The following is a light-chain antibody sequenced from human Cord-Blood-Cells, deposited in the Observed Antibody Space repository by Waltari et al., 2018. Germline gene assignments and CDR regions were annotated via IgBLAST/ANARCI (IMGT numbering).Light chain of an antibody. J-gene: IGKJ1*01. CDR2: DAS. CDR3: QQYNSYSWT. Sequence: DIQMTQSPSTLSASVGDRVTITCRASQSISSWLAWYQQKPGNAPKLLIYDASSLESGVPSRFIGSGSGTEFTLTISSLQPDDFATYYCQQYNSYSWTFGQGTNVEIK. CDR1: QSISSW. V-gene: IGKV1-5*01.